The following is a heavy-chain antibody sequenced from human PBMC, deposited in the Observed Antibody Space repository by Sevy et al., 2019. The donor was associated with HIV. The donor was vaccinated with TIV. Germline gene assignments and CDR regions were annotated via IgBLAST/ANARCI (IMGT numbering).Heavy chain of an antibody. CDR3: ATLPAAIFNYYYYGMDV. V-gene: IGHV3-7*01. CDR1: GFTFSSYW. CDR2: IKQDGSEK. D-gene: IGHD2-2*01. Sequence: GGSLRLSCAASGFTFSSYWMSWVRQAPGKGLEWVANIKQDGSEKYYVDSVKGRFTISRDNAKNSLYLQMNSLRAEDTAVYYCATLPAAIFNYYYYGMDVWGQRTTVTVSS. J-gene: IGHJ6*02.